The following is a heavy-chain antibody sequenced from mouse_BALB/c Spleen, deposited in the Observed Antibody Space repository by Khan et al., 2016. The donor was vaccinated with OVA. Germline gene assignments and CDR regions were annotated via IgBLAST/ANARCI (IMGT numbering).Heavy chain of an antibody. CDR2: IYYSGTA. V-gene: IGHV3-5*02. CDR1: GISITSGNYR. D-gene: IGHD1-1*01. CDR3: TRDYDSLDWYFDV. J-gene: IGHJ1*01. Sequence: EVELVESGPGLVKPSQTLSLTCTVTGISITSGNYRWSCIRQFPANKLEWIGNIYYSGTATYNAALRRRTIITSNTSKNLYFLEMNSVAAEDTATYYCTRDYDSLDWYFDVWGAGTTVTVSS.